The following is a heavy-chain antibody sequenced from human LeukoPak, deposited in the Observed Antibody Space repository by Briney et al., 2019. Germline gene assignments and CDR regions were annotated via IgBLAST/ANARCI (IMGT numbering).Heavy chain of an antibody. CDR2: INPNSGGT. J-gene: IGHJ3*02. CDR3: ARDFVTLIAARSWGAFDI. V-gene: IGHV1-2*02. Sequence: ASVKVSCKASGYTFTGYYMHWVRQAPGQGLEWMGWINPNSGGTNYAQKFQGRVTMTRDTSISTAYMELSRLRSDDTAVYYCARDFVTLIAARSWGAFDIWGQGTMVTVSS. D-gene: IGHD6-6*01. CDR1: GYTFTGYY.